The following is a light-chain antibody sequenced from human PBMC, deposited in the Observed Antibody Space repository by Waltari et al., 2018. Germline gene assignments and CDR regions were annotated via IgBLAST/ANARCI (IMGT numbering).Light chain of an antibody. CDR1: QGIGNY. CDR2: AAT. J-gene: IGKJ4*01. Sequence: DIQMTQSPSSLSASVGDTVTITCRASQGIGNYLNWFQQKPGKAPKLLIYAATTLQSGVPSRFSGSGSGTEFTLTINSLQPEDFATYYCLQHNSYPLTFGGGTKVVIK. CDR3: LQHNSYPLT. V-gene: IGKV1-17*01.